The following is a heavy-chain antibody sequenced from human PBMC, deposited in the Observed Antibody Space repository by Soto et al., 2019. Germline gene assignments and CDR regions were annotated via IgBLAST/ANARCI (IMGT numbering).Heavy chain of an antibody. D-gene: IGHD5-12*01. Sequence: VESLKISGKGSGCSYSNYWIVWVRQMPGKGPEWMGIIYPGDSETKYSPSFQGQVTISADKSINTAYLQMNSLKTEDTAIYYCTTWLDSGFFVSWGQGTLVTVSS. V-gene: IGHV5-51*01. CDR3: TTWLDSGFFVS. CDR2: IYPGDSET. J-gene: IGHJ4*02. CDR1: GCSYSNYW.